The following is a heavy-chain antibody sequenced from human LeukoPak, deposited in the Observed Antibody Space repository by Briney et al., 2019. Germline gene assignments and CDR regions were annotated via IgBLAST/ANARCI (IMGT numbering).Heavy chain of an antibody. J-gene: IGHJ4*02. Sequence: PGGSLRLSCAASGFTFSSYAMSWVRQAPGKGLEWVSAISGSGGSTYYADSVKGRFTISRNNSKNTLYLQMNSLRAEDTAVYYCAKDQYYYDSPGPFDYWGQGTLVTASS. CDR3: AKDQYYYDSPGPFDY. D-gene: IGHD3-22*01. CDR2: ISGSGGST. V-gene: IGHV3-23*01. CDR1: GFTFSSYA.